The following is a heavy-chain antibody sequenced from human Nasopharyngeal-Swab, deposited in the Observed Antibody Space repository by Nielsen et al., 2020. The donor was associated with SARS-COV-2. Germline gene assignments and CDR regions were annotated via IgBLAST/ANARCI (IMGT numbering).Heavy chain of an antibody. J-gene: IGHJ6*02. Sequence: GGSLRLSCAASGFTFSSYAIHWVRQAPGKGLEWVAVISYDGSNKYYADSVKGRFTISRDNSRNTLYLQMNSLRAEDTAVYYCARSAGGGYYYGMDVWGQGTTVTVSS. D-gene: IGHD3-16*01. CDR3: ARSAGGGYYYGMDV. V-gene: IGHV3-30-3*01. CDR2: ISYDGSNK. CDR1: GFTFSSYA.